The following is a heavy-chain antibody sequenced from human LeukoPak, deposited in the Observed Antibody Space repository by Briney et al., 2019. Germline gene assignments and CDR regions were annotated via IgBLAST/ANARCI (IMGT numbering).Heavy chain of an antibody. Sequence: GGSLRLSCAASGFTFTDYWMHWVRQVPGKGLVWVSRISTDGSSNSYADSVKGRFTISRDNSKNTLYLQMNSLRAEDTAVYYCARTLTARYSSSWYYGDAAFDIWGQGTMVTVSS. CDR2: ISTDGSSN. CDR1: GFTFTDYW. J-gene: IGHJ3*02. D-gene: IGHD6-13*01. V-gene: IGHV3-74*01. CDR3: ARTLTARYSSSWYYGDAAFDI.